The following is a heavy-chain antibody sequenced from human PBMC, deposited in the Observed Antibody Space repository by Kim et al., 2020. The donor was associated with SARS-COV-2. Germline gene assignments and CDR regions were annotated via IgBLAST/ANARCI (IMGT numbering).Heavy chain of an antibody. CDR2: IRSKAYGGTT. D-gene: IGHD3-9*01. J-gene: IGHJ5*02. V-gene: IGHV3-49*03. CDR1: GFTFGDYA. CDR3: TRAASDILTGYNTENWFDP. Sequence: GGSLRLSCTASGFTFGDYAMSWFRQAPGKGLEWVGFIRSKAYGGTTEYAASVKGRFTITRDDSKSIAYLQMNSLKTEDTAVYYCTRAASDILTGYNTENWFDPWGQGTLVTVSS.